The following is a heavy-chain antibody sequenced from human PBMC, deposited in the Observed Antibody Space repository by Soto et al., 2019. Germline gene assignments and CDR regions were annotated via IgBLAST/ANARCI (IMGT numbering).Heavy chain of an antibody. CDR2: ISSYGGST. Sequence: GGSLRHSCAASGFTFSSYAIHWVRQAPGKGLEYVSAISSYGGSTYYANSVKGRFTISRDNSKNTLYLQMGSLRAEDMAVYYCARDPDSSGYYYFDYWGQGTLVTVSS. CDR1: GFTFSSYA. D-gene: IGHD3-22*01. J-gene: IGHJ4*02. CDR3: ARDPDSSGYYYFDY. V-gene: IGHV3-64*01.